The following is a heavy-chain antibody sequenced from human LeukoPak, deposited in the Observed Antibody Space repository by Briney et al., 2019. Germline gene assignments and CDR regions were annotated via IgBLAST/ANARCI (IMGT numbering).Heavy chain of an antibody. CDR3: AKGAIAVAGTKEYFQH. J-gene: IGHJ1*01. CDR1: GFTFSSYA. D-gene: IGHD6-19*01. Sequence: PGGSLRLSCAASGFTFSSYAMHWVRQAPGKGLEWVAVISYDGSNKYYADSVKGRFTISRDNSKNTLYLQMNSLRAEDTAVYYCAKGAIAVAGTKEYFQHWGQGTLVTVSS. V-gene: IGHV3-30*04. CDR2: ISYDGSNK.